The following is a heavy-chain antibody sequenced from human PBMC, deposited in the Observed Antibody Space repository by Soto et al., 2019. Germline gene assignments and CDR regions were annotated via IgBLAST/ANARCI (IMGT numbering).Heavy chain of an antibody. CDR1: GYSFTSYW. D-gene: IGHD3-22*01. CDR2: IYPGDSDT. Sequence: GESLKISCKGSGYSFTSYWIGWVRQMPGKGLEWMGIIYPGDSDTRYSPSFQGQVTISADKSISTAYLQWSSLKASDTAMYYCASSYYYYDSSGYYHEGIYWGQGTLVTVSS. V-gene: IGHV5-51*01. CDR3: ASSYYYYDSSGYYHEGIY. J-gene: IGHJ4*02.